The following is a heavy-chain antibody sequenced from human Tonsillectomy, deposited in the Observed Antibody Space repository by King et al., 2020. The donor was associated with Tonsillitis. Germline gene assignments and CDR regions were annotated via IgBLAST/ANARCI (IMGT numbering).Heavy chain of an antibody. Sequence: QLVQSGAEVKKPGASVKVSCKVSGYTLTELSMHWVRQAPGKGLEWMGRFDPDDDETIYAQKFQGRVTMTEDTSTDTAYMELRSLRSEDTAVYYCATDYYDGSGYYMLGSWGQGTLVTVSS. V-gene: IGHV1-24*01. D-gene: IGHD3-22*01. CDR2: FDPDDDET. J-gene: IGHJ5*02. CDR1: GYTLTELS. CDR3: ATDYYDGSGYYMLGS.